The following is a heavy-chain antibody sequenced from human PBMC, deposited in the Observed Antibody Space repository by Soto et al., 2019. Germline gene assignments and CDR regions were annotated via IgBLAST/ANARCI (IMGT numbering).Heavy chain of an antibody. CDR1: GGPIRRSNW. J-gene: IGHJ5*02. Sequence: QVHLQGSGPGLVKPSGPLSPTWVVPGGPIRRSNWWGGVPQPPGKGLEWLGEIYQSGGTNYTRSLKSRVTRSVDKSKNQFSLKLSSVTAADTAVYYCARVATDYSNPNWFDPWGQGTLVTVSS. D-gene: IGHD4-4*01. CDR3: ARVATDYSNPNWFDP. CDR2: IYQSGGT. V-gene: IGHV4-4*02.